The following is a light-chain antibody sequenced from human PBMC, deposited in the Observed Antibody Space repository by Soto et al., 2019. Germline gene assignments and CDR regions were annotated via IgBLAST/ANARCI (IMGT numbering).Light chain of an antibody. CDR2: GAS. J-gene: IGKJ3*01. CDR3: QQYSSSPPEFT. V-gene: IGKV3-20*01. Sequence: EIVLTQSPGTLSVSPGERVTLSCRASQSVSSNYLAWYQQRPGQAHRLLIFGASYRATGIPDRFSGSGSGTDFTLTISRLETEDFAVYYCQQYSSSPPEFTFGPGTKVDSK. CDR1: QSVSSNY.